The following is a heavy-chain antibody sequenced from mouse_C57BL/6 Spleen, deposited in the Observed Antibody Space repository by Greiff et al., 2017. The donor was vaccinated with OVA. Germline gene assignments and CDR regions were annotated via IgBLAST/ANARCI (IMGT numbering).Heavy chain of an antibody. V-gene: IGHV5-4*03. J-gene: IGHJ4*01. CDR1: GFTFSSYA. Sequence: EVKLVESGGGLVKPGGSLKLSCAASGFTFSSYAMSWVRQTPEKRLEWVATISDGGSYTYYPDNVKGRFTISRDNAKNNLYLQMSHLKSEDTAMYYCARGGGQLRLRRAMDYWGQGTSVTVSS. D-gene: IGHD3-2*02. CDR3: ARGGGQLRLRRAMDY. CDR2: ISDGGSYT.